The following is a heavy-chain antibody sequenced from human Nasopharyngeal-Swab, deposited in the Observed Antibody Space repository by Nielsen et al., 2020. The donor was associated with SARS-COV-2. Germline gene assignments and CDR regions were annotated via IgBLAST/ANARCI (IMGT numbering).Heavy chain of an antibody. D-gene: IGHD4-17*01. CDR3: AKDVHGDYGGIDY. CDR1: GFTFSNYW. CDR2: IKQDGSEK. Sequence: GESLKISCAASGFTFSNYWMSWVRQAPGKGLEWVANIKQDGSEKYYVDSVKGRFTISRDNSKNTLYLQMNSLRVDDTAAYYCAKDVHGDYGGIDYWGQGILVTVSS. J-gene: IGHJ4*02. V-gene: IGHV3-7*01.